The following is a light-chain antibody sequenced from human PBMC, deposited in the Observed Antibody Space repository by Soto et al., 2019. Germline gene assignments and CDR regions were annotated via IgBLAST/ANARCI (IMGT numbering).Light chain of an antibody. J-gene: IGKJ2*01. Sequence: DIVMTQSPDSLAVSLGERAAINCKSSQSVLYSSDNRNYLAWYQQKPGQPPKLLISWASTRESGVPDRFSVSGSGTDFTLTISSLQAEDVAVYFCHQYYAHPPTFGQGTKLEIK. CDR2: WAS. CDR1: QSVLYSSDNRNY. CDR3: HQYYAHPPT. V-gene: IGKV4-1*01.